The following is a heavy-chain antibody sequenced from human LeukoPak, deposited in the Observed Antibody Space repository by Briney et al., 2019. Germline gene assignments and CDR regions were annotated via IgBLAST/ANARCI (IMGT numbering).Heavy chain of an antibody. D-gene: IGHD6-19*01. Sequence: SSETLSLTCTVSGGSISSNSYYWGWIRQPPGKGLEWIGGFSYDGSTYDNPSLKSRLTISADTSKNQFSLKVNSVTAADTAVYFCSTTTRGWYGVGDHWGQGALVTVSS. CDR3: STTTRGWYGVGDH. CDR2: FSYDGST. V-gene: IGHV4-39*01. CDR1: GGSISSNSYY. J-gene: IGHJ4*02.